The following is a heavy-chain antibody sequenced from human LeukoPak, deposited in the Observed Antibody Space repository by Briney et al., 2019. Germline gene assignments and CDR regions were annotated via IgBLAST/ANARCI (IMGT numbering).Heavy chain of an antibody. CDR3: ARTDNRYDIRLLLN. CDR2: VNPHSGGT. CDR1: GYSFTNYN. J-gene: IGHJ4*02. V-gene: IGHV1-2*02. Sequence: GASVKVSCKTSGYSFTNYNLHWVRQAPGHGLEWMGWVNPHSGGTNFAQSFRGRVTLTRDTSVTTAYMELNRLESDDTAIYYCARTDNRYDIRLLLNWGQGTQIIVSS. D-gene: IGHD3-22*01.